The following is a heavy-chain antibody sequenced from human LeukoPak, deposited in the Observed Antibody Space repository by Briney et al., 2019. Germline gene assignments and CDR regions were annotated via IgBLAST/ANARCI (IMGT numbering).Heavy chain of an antibody. D-gene: IGHD1-26*01. V-gene: IGHV4-61*02. Sequence: SETLSLTCTVSGGSISSGSYYWSWIRQPAGKGLEWIGRIYTSGSTNYNPSLKSRVTISVDTSKNQFSLKLSSVTAADTAVYYCAREVGSGGSYYPFYDYWGQGTLVTVSS. CDR1: GGSISSGSYY. CDR3: AREVGSGGSYYPFYDY. CDR2: IYTSGST. J-gene: IGHJ4*02.